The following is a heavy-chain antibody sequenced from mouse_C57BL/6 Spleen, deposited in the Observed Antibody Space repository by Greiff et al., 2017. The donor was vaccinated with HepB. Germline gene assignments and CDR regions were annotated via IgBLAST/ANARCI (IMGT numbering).Heavy chain of an antibody. CDR3: ARQRYPYAMDY. V-gene: IGHV5-12*01. CDR1: GFTFSDYY. CDR2: ISNGGGST. J-gene: IGHJ4*01. D-gene: IGHD2-14*01. Sequence: DVHLVESGGGLVQPGGSLKLSCAASGFTFSDYYMYWVRQTPEKRLEWVAYISNGGGSTYYPDTVKGRFTISRDNAKNTLYLQMSRLKSEDTAMYYCARQRYPYAMDYWGQGTTVTVSS.